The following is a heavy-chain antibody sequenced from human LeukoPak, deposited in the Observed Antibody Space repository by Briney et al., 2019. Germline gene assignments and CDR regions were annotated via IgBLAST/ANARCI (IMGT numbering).Heavy chain of an antibody. Sequence: PSETLSLTCTVSGGSISSGDYYWSWIRQPPGKGLEWIGYIYYSGSTYYNPSLKSRVTISVDTSKNQFSLKLSSVTAADTAVYYCARARWPDAFDIWGQGTMVTVSS. CDR2: IYYSGST. V-gene: IGHV4-30-4*01. J-gene: IGHJ3*02. D-gene: IGHD4-23*01. CDR1: GGSISSGDYY. CDR3: ARARWPDAFDI.